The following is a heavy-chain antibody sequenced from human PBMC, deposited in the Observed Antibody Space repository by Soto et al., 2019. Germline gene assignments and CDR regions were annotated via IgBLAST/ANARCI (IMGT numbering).Heavy chain of an antibody. V-gene: IGHV1-2*04. CDR2: INPNSGGT. J-gene: IGHJ4*02. D-gene: IGHD1-7*01. CDR1: GYTFTGYY. CDR3: ARTILTGTNGGFDY. Sequence: QVQLVQSGAEVKKPGASVKVSCKASGYTFTGYYMHWVRQAPGQGLEWMGWINPNSGGTNYAQKFQGWVTMTRDTSISSAYMELSRLRSDDTAVYYCARTILTGTNGGFDYWGQGTLVTVSS.